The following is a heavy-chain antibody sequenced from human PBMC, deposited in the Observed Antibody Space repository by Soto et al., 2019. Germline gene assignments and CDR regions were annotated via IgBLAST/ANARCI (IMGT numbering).Heavy chain of an antibody. Sequence: SETLSLTCAVSGGSISSGGYSWSWIRQPPGKGLEWIGYIYHSGSTYYNPSLKSRVTISVDRSKNQFSLKLSSVTAADTAVYYCARVRYYYGMGVWGQGTTVTVSS. CDR3: ARVRYYYGMGV. CDR1: GGSISSGGYS. V-gene: IGHV4-30-2*01. CDR2: IYHSGST. D-gene: IGHD3-10*01. J-gene: IGHJ6*02.